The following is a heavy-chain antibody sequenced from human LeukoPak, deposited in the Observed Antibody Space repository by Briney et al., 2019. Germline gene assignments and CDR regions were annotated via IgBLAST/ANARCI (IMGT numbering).Heavy chain of an antibody. CDR1: GVSFSSNW. D-gene: IGHD1-1*01. CDR2: IKRDGSQK. V-gene: IGHV3-7*01. J-gene: IGHJ5*02. CDR3: ARLGLEVGGPNWFDP. Sequence: GGSLRLSCAAPGVSFSSNWMGWVRQAPGKGLEWVAHIKRDGSQKYYLDSVKGRFTISRDNAKNSLYLQMNSLRVEDTAVYYCARLGLEVGGPNWFDPWGQGTLVTVSS.